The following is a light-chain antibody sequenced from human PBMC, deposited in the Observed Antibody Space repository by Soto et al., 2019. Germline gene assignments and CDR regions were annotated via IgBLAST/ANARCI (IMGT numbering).Light chain of an antibody. CDR1: QSVSSNY. CDR2: GSS. CDR3: QQCGSSSWT. V-gene: IGKV3-20*01. Sequence: EIVLTQSPGTLSLSPGERATLSCRASQSVSSNYLAWYQQKPGQAPRLLIYGSSSRATGIPDRFSGSGSGTDFTLTISRLEPEDFAVYYCQQCGSSSWTFGQGTKVDIK. J-gene: IGKJ1*01.